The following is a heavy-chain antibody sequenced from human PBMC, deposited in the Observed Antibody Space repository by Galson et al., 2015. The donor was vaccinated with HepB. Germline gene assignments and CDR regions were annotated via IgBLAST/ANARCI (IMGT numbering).Heavy chain of an antibody. D-gene: IGHD6-13*01. CDR1: GYTFTGYY. V-gene: IGHV1-2*04. J-gene: IGHJ4*02. CDR3: ARAGDSSSWPSFHDY. CDR2: INPNSGGT. Sequence: SVKVSCKASGYTFTGYYMHWVRQAPGQGLEWMGWINPNSGGTNYAQKFQGWVTMTRDTSISTAYMELSRLRSDDTAVYYCARAGDSSSWPSFHDYWGQGTLVTVSS.